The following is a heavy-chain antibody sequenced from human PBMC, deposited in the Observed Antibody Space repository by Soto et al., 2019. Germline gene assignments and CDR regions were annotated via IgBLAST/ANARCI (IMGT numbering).Heavy chain of an antibody. J-gene: IGHJ4*02. CDR3: VRDKMTFDY. V-gene: IGHV1-18*01. Sequence: ASVKVSCKSSGYTFINYGLNWVRQAPGQGLEWMGWISPYNGNTNYTQRLQGRVTMTTDTSTNTAYMELRSLRSDDTAVYYCVRDKMTFDYWGQGTLVTVS. CDR1: GYTFINYG. CDR2: ISPYNGNT.